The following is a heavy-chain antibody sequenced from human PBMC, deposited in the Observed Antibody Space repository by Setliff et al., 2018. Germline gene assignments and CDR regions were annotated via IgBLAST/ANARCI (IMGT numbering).Heavy chain of an antibody. Sequence: KTSETLSLTCTVSGGSISSGGYYWSWIRQHPGKGLEWIGYIYYSGSTYYNPSLKSRVTISVDTSKNQFSLKLSSVTAADTAVYYCARVPITFGGVIVTSLYAFDIWGQGTMVTVSS. CDR3: ARVPITFGGVIVTSLYAFDI. CDR2: IYYSGST. J-gene: IGHJ3*02. D-gene: IGHD3-16*02. CDR1: GGSISSGGYY. V-gene: IGHV4-31*03.